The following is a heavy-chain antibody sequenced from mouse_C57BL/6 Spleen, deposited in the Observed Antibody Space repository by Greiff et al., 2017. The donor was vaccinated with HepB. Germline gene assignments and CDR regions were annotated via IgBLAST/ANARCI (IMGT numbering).Heavy chain of an antibody. D-gene: IGHD1-1*01. V-gene: IGHV10-1*01. CDR3: VRSSYDGSSLYYAMDY. CDR2: IRSKSNNYAT. CDR1: GFSFNTYA. Sequence: EVQGVESGGGLVQPKGSLKLSCAASGFSFNTYAMNWVRQAPGKGLEWVARIRSKSNNYATYYADSVKDRFTISRDDSESMLYLQMNNLKTEDTAMYYCVRSSYDGSSLYYAMDYWGQGTSVTVSS. J-gene: IGHJ4*01.